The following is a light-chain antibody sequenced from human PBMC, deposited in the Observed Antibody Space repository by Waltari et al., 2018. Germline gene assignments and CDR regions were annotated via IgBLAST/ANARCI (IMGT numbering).Light chain of an antibody. Sequence: QSVLTQPPSVSAAPGQRVTIPCSGSNSTIGNNYVSWYRQLPGTAPRLLIYENNERPSGIPDRFSGSKSGTSATLDITGLQAGDEADYYCGTWDSSLSGAVFGGGTHLTVL. V-gene: IGLV1-51*02. CDR2: ENN. J-gene: IGLJ7*01. CDR3: GTWDSSLSGAV. CDR1: NSTIGNNY.